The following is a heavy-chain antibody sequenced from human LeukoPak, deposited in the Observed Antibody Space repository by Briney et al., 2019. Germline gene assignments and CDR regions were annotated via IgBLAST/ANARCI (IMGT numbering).Heavy chain of an antibody. CDR3: ASLVPYSSNWYFDY. CDR2: INHSGST. J-gene: IGHJ4*02. CDR1: GGSFSGYY. V-gene: IGHV4-34*01. Sequence: KPSETLSLTCAVYGGSFSGYYWSWIRQPPGKGLEWIGEINHSGSTYYNPSLKSRVTISVDTSKNQFSLKLSSVTAADTAVYSCASLVPYSSNWYFDYWGQGTLVTVSS. D-gene: IGHD6-13*01.